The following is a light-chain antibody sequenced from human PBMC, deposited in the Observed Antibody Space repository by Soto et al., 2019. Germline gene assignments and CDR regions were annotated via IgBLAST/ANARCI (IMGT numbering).Light chain of an antibody. CDR3: QQYNNWPT. CDR2: GAS. Sequence: ETELTQSPPTLSVSPGERATLSCRARQSVYNSLAWYQERPGQAPRLLIYGASTRATGIPARFSGSGSGTEFTLTISSLQSEDSAIYYCQQYNNWPTFGQGTKVDIK. V-gene: IGKV3-15*01. J-gene: IGKJ1*01. CDR1: QSVYNS.